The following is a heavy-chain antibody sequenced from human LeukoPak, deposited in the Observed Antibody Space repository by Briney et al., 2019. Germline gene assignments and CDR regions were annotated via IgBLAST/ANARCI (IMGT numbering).Heavy chain of an antibody. D-gene: IGHD6-19*01. Sequence: GASVKVSCKASGYTFTGYYMHWVRQAPGQGLEWMGWINPNSGGTNYAQKFQGRVTMTRDTSASAVYMELSSLRSDDMAVYYCARVVRYSSGPLTDLLPYYFDYWGQGTLVTVSS. CDR2: INPNSGGT. V-gene: IGHV1-2*02. J-gene: IGHJ4*02. CDR3: ARVVRYSSGPLTDLLPYYFDY. CDR1: GYTFTGYY.